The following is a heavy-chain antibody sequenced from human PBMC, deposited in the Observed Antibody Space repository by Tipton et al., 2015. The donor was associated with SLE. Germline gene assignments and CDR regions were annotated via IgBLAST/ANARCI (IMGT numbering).Heavy chain of an antibody. CDR3: ARVRFFDY. Sequence: TLYLTCTVSGDSISSGFSWAWIRQPPGKDLEWIAAIYYSGTAYYNPSLRRRVTISVDTSKNQFSLSHNSVTAADTAVYYCARVRFFDYWGQGALVTVSS. CDR2: IYYSGTA. V-gene: IGHV4-38-2*02. J-gene: IGHJ4*02. CDR1: GDSISSGFS. D-gene: IGHD3-3*01.